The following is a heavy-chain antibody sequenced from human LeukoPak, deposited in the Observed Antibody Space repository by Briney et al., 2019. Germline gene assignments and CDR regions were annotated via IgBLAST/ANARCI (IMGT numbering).Heavy chain of an antibody. V-gene: IGHV1-18*01. J-gene: IGHJ4*02. Sequence: GASVKVSCKASGYTFTSYGISWVRQAPGQGLEWMGWISAYNGNTNYAQKLQGRVTMTTDTSTSTAYMELRSLRSDDTAVYYCARDLLSGYYDFWSGYFDWGYYFDYWGQGTLVTVSS. CDR1: GYTFTSYG. D-gene: IGHD3-3*01. CDR3: ARDLLSGYYDFWSGYFDWGYYFDY. CDR2: ISAYNGNT.